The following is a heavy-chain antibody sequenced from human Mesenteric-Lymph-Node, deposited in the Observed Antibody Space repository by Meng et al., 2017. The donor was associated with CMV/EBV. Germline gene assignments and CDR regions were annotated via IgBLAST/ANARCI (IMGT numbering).Heavy chain of an antibody. CDR3: AHRRQLLCFDY. V-gene: IGHV2-5*02. Sequence: CTCSGFSLSSSGVGVGWIRQPPGKALEWLALIYWDDDKRYSPSLKSRLTITKDTSKNQVVLTMTNMDPVDTATYYCAHRRQLLCFDYWGQGTLVTVSS. D-gene: IGHD2-2*01. CDR2: IYWDDDK. CDR1: GFSLSSSGVG. J-gene: IGHJ4*02.